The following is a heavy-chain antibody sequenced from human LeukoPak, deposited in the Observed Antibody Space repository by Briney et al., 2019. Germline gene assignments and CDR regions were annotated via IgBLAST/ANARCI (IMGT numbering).Heavy chain of an antibody. J-gene: IGHJ5*02. D-gene: IGHD2-8*01. CDR2: IYYSGST. CDR1: GGSLSSYY. CDR3: ARRNGGFDP. Sequence: SETLSLTCTLSGGSLSSYYWSWIRQPPGKGLEWIGYIYYSGSTNYNPSLKSRVTISVNTSKNQFSLKLSSVTAADTAVYYCARRNGGFDPWGQGTLVTVSS. V-gene: IGHV4-59*01.